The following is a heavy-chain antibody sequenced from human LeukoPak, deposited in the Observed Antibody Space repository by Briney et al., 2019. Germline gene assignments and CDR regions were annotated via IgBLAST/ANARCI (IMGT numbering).Heavy chain of an antibody. CDR2: VVVGSGNT. Sequence: ASVTVSCKTSGFTFTRSAMQWVRQARGQGLEWIGWVVVGSGNTNYAQKFQERVTITRDMSTSTAYMELSSLRSEDTAVYYCAAGRCTGGSCYHYYYYGMDVWGQGTTVTVSS. CDR3: AAGRCTGGSCYHYYYYGMDV. V-gene: IGHV1-58*02. D-gene: IGHD2-15*01. J-gene: IGHJ6*02. CDR1: GFTFTRSA.